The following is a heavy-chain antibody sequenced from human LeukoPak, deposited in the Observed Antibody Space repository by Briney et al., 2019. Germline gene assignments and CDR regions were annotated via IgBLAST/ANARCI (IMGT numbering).Heavy chain of an antibody. J-gene: IGHJ3*02. CDR1: GYSFTSYW. V-gene: IGHV5-51*01. D-gene: IGHD7-27*01. CDR2: IYPGDSDT. Sequence: GESLKISCKGSGYSFTSYWIGWVRQMPGKGLEWMGIIYPGDSDTRYSPSFQGRITISADKSISTAYLQWSSLKASDTAMYYCARHIGGNWGRSYDAFDIWGQGTVVTVPS. CDR3: ARHIGGNWGRSYDAFDI.